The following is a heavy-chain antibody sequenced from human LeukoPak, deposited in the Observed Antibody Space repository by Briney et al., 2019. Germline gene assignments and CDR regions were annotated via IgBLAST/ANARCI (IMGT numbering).Heavy chain of an antibody. CDR2: IYTSGST. CDR3: ARHFPRDGYSGYDPDYFDY. D-gene: IGHD5-12*01. J-gene: IGHJ4*02. Sequence: SETLSLTRTVSGGSISSYYWSWIRQPPGKGLEWIGYIYTSGSTNYNPSLKSRVTISVDTSKNQFSLKLSSVTAADTAVYYCARHFPRDGYSGYDPDYFDYWGQGTLVTVSS. V-gene: IGHV4-4*09. CDR1: GGSISSYY.